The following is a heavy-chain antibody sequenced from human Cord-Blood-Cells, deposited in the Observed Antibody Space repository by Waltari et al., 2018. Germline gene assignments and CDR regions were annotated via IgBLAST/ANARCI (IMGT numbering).Heavy chain of an antibody. J-gene: IGHJ4*02. CDR3: ARGAPGVGAPFDY. CDR1: GGSFRGYY. Sequence: QVQLQQWGAGLLKPSETLSLTCAVYGGSFRGYYWSGIRQPPGKGLEWIGEINHSGSTNYNPSLKSRVTISVDTSKNQFSLKLSSVTAADTAVYYCARGAPGVGAPFDYWGQGTLVTVSS. CDR2: INHSGST. V-gene: IGHV4-34*01. D-gene: IGHD1-26*01.